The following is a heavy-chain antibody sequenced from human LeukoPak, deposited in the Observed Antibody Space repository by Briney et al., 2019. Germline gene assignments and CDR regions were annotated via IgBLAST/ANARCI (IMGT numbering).Heavy chain of an antibody. CDR2: INQDGSEK. D-gene: IGHD3-22*01. J-gene: IGHJ4*02. CDR1: GFTLSGYW. CDR3: AREPQYYDSSGYSPAFDY. Sequence: GGSLRLSCAASGFTLSGYWMSWVRQAPGKGLAWVANINQDGSEKYFVDSVKGRFTISRDNAKNSLYLQMNSLRAEDTAVYYCAREPQYYDSSGYSPAFDYWGQGTLVTVSS. V-gene: IGHV3-7*01.